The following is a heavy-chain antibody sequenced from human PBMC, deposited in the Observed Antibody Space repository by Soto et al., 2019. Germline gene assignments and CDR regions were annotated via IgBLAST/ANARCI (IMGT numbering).Heavy chain of an antibody. CDR3: ARDSIAGGFVDY. Sequence: PSETLSLTCTVSGGSISSGGYYWSWIRQPPGKGLEWIGYIYYSGSTNYNPSLKSRVTISVDTSKNQFSLKLSSVTAADTAVYYCARDSIAGGFVDYWGQGTLVTVSS. J-gene: IGHJ4*02. CDR2: IYYSGST. V-gene: IGHV4-61*08. D-gene: IGHD6-6*01. CDR1: GGSISSGGYY.